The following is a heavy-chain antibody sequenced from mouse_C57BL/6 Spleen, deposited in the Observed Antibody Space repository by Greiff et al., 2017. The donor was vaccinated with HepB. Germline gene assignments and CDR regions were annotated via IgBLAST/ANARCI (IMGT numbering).Heavy chain of an antibody. CDR1: GFTFSDYY. D-gene: IGHD2-3*01. CDR3: ARAPIYDGYYFDY. J-gene: IGHJ2*01. V-gene: IGHV5-16*01. Sequence: EVKLMESEGGLVQPGSSMKLSCTASGFTFSDYYMAWVRQVPEKGLEWVANINYDGSSTYYLDSLKSRFIISRDNAKNILYLQMSSLKSEDTATYYCARAPIYDGYYFDYWGKGTTLTVSS. CDR2: INYDGSST.